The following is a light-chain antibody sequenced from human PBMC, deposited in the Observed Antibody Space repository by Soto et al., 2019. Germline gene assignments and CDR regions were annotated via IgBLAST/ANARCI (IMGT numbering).Light chain of an antibody. CDR2: EVS. Sequence: QSALTQSPSASGSPGQSVTISWTGTSSDVGNYKYVSWYQQHPGKAPKLMIYEVSKRPSGVPDRFSGSKSGNTASLTVSGLQVEDEADYYCSPYAGSNLGVFGGGTKLTVL. CDR3: SPYAGSNLGV. J-gene: IGLJ3*02. V-gene: IGLV2-8*01. CDR1: SSDVGNYKY.